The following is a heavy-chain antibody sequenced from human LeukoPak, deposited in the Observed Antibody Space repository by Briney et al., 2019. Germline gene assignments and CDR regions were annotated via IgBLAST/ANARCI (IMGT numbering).Heavy chain of an antibody. D-gene: IGHD1-1*01. CDR2: IYSGGST. CDR1: GFTVSSNY. CDR3: ASPPGGPTTGTHRGAFDI. J-gene: IGHJ3*02. Sequence: GGSLRLSCAASGFTVSSNYMSWVRQAPGKGLEWVSVIYSGGSTYYADSVKGRFTISRDNSKNTLYLQMNSLRAEDTAVYYCASPPGGPTTGTHRGAFDIWGQGTMVTVSS. V-gene: IGHV3-66*01.